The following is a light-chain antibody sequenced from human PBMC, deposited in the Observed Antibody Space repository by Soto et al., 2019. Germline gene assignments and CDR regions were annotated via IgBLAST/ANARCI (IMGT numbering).Light chain of an antibody. CDR1: QYIDKY. CDR3: QQSYGTPWT. J-gene: IGKJ1*01. V-gene: IGKV1-39*01. CDR2: VTS. Sequence: DIQMTQSPSSLSASVGDRVTITCRASQYIDKYLIWYQHKPGKAPNRLIYVTSTLQSGVPSRFSGSGNGTDFTLTISTLHPEDSASYFCQQSYGTPWTFGQGTRVEIK.